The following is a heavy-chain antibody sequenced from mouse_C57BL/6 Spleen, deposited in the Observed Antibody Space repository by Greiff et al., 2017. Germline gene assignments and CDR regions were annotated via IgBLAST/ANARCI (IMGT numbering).Heavy chain of an antibody. Sequence: DVQLVESGGDLVKPGGSLKLSCAASGFTFSSYGMSWVRQTPDKRLEWVATISSGGSYTYYPDSVKGRFTISRDNAKNTLYLQMSSLKSEDTAMYYCASHGNHWYFDVWGTGTTVTVSS. CDR3: ASHGNHWYFDV. D-gene: IGHD2-1*01. CDR2: ISSGGSYT. V-gene: IGHV5-6*01. J-gene: IGHJ1*03. CDR1: GFTFSSYG.